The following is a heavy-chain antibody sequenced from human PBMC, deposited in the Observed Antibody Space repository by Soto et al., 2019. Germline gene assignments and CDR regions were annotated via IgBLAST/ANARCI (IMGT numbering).Heavy chain of an antibody. D-gene: IGHD5-12*01. CDR3: AHSSRAGYVQLAFFDY. Sequence: QITLKESGPTLVKPTQTLTLTCTFSGFSLTSSGVGVGWIRQPPGKALEWLALIYWDDDKIYTPSLKTRLTITKDTSKNQVVLAMTNMDPVDTATYYCAHSSRAGYVQLAFFDYWGQGALVTVSS. CDR1: GFSLTSSGVG. CDR2: IYWDDDK. J-gene: IGHJ4*02. V-gene: IGHV2-5*02.